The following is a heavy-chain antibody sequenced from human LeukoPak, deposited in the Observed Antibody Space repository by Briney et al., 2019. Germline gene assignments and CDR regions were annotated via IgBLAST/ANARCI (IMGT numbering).Heavy chain of an antibody. CDR3: AKDDWQWSRSENAYDI. V-gene: IGHV1-18*01. J-gene: IGHJ3*02. CDR1: GYTFTSYD. D-gene: IGHD6-19*01. CDR2: ISAYNGNT. Sequence: ASVKVSCKASGYTFTSYDINWVRQATGQGLEWMGWISAYNGNTNYAQKLQGRVTMTTDTSTSTAYMELRSLRSDDTAVYYCAKDDWQWSRSENAYDIWGQGTTVTVSS.